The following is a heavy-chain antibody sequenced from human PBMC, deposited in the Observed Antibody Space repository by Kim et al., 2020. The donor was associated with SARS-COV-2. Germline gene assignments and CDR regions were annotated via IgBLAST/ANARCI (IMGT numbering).Heavy chain of an antibody. V-gene: IGHV4-39*01. Sequence: SQTLSLSCTVSGGSISSSSYYWGWIRQPPGKGLEWVATIYYSGNTYYNPSLKSRVTISVDTSKNQFSLKLSSVTAADTAVYYCARHLRNWYFDLWGRGTLVTDSS. CDR3: ARHLRNWYFDL. CDR1: GGSISSSSYY. CDR2: IYYSGNT. J-gene: IGHJ2*01.